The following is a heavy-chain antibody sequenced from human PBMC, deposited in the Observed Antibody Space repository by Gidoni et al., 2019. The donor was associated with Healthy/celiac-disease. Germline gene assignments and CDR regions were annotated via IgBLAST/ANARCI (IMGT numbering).Heavy chain of an antibody. J-gene: IGHJ4*02. CDR1: GFTFSSYG. D-gene: IGHD4-17*01. V-gene: IGHV3-30*18. CDR2: RSYDGSNK. CDR3: AKDGAYGDYFDY. Sequence: QVQLVESGGGVVQPGRSLRLSCAASGFTFSSYGMHWVRQAPGKGLEWVAVRSYDGSNKYYADSVKGRFTISRDNSKNTLYLQMNSLRAEDTAVYYCAKDGAYGDYFDYWGQGTLVTVSS.